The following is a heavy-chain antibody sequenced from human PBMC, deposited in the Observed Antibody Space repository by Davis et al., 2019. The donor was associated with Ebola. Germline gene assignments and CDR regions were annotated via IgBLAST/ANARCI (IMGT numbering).Heavy chain of an antibody. V-gene: IGHV1-2*06. Sequence: AASVKVSCKASGYTFTSYYMHWVRQAPGQGLEWMGRINPNSGGTNYAQKFQGRVTLTRDTSISTAYMELSRLTSDDTAVYYCARGVGAGASRMDVWGQGTTVTVSS. CDR2: INPNSGGT. CDR1: GYTFTSYY. J-gene: IGHJ6*02. CDR3: ARGVGAGASRMDV. D-gene: IGHD1-26*01.